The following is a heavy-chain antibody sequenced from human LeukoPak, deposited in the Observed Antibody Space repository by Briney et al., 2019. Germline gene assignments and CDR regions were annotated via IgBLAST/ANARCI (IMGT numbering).Heavy chain of an antibody. CDR2: ISGSGGST. CDR1: GFTFSSYA. V-gene: IGHV3-23*01. D-gene: IGHD3-3*01. CDR3: AKDRGVYYDFWSGSRNAFDI. Sequence: GGSLRLSCAASGFTFSSYAMSWVRQAQGKGLEWFSAISGSGGSTYYADSVKGRFTISRDNSKNTLYLQMNSLRAEDTAVYYCAKDRGVYYDFWSGSRNAFDIWGQGTMVTVSS. J-gene: IGHJ3*02.